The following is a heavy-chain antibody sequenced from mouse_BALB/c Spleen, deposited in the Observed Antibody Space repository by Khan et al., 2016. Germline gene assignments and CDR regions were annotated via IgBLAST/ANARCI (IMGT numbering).Heavy chain of an antibody. CDR3: ARDLDY. Sequence: QVQLQQSGPELSKPGASVRMSCRASGYTFTTDWMHWVKQRPGQGLEWIGYINPTTYYTEYNQKFKDKASLPADKSSSTAYIQQRSLTSEDSATYYGARDLDYWGPGTTVTVSS. V-gene: IGHV1-7*01. J-gene: IGHJ2*01. CDR2: INPTTYYT. CDR1: GYTFTTDW.